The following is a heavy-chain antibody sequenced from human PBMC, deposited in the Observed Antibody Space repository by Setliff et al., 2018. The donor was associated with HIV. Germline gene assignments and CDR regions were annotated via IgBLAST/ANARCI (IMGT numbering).Heavy chain of an antibody. V-gene: IGHV3-33*06. CDR1: GFTFGSYG. Sequence: PGGSLRLSCAASGFTFGSYGMHWVRQAPGKGLEWVAVIWYNGSNKDYLDSVKGRFTISRDNSKNTLYLQMNSLRAEDTAVYYCAKVSSPYTTSSFVLDYWGQGTLVTVSS. CDR2: IWYNGSNK. J-gene: IGHJ4*02. CDR3: AKVSSPYTTSSFVLDY. D-gene: IGHD6-6*01.